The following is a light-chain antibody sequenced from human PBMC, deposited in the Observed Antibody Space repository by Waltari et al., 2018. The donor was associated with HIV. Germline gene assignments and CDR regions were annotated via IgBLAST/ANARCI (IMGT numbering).Light chain of an antibody. J-gene: IGKJ2*01. Sequence: EVVMTQSPATLPVSPVESVTLSCRASQSVNSQLAWYQQKAGQAPRLLIHGASSRASGIPARFSGSGSGTDFSLTISSLKSEDFAIYYCQQYDNWPYTFGQGTKLDI. CDR3: QQYDNWPYT. CDR1: QSVNSQ. CDR2: GAS. V-gene: IGKV3-15*01.